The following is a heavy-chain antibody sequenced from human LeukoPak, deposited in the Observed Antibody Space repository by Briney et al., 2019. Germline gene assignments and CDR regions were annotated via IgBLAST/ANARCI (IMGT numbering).Heavy chain of an antibody. J-gene: IGHJ4*02. CDR2: ISSNGGST. V-gene: IGHV3-64*01. CDR1: GFTFSSYA. Sequence: PGGSLRHSCAASGFTFSSYAMHWVRQAPGKGLEYVSAISSNGGSTYYANSVKGRFTISRDNSKNTLYLQMGSLRAEDMAVYYCARELRDWGQGTLVTVSS. CDR3: ARELRD.